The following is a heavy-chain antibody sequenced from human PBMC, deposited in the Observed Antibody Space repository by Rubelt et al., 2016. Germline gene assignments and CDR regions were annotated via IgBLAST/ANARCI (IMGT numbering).Heavy chain of an antibody. CDR2: ISYDGSNK. CDR3: AKGLSLRLPNYYYGMDV. J-gene: IGHJ6*02. CDR1: SSYA. Sequence: SSYAMHWVRQAPGKGLEWVAVISYDGSNKYYADSVKGRFTISRDNSKNTLYLQMNSLRAEDTAVYYCAKGLSLRLPNYYYGMDVWGQGTTVTVSS. V-gene: IGHV3-30*04. D-gene: IGHD2-2*01.